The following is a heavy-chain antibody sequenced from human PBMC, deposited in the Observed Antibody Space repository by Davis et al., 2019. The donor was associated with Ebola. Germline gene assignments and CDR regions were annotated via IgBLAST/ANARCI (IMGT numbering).Heavy chain of an antibody. CDR2: ISAYNGNT. V-gene: IGHV1-18*01. CDR1: GYTFTSYG. D-gene: IGHD3-10*01. CDR3: ARDMGMVQEANWFDP. Sequence: ASVKVSCKASGYTFTSYGVSWVRQAPGQGLEWMGWISAYNGNTNYAQKLQGRVTMTTDTSTSTAYMELRSLRSDDTAVYYCARDMGMVQEANWFDPWGQGTLVTVSS. J-gene: IGHJ5*02.